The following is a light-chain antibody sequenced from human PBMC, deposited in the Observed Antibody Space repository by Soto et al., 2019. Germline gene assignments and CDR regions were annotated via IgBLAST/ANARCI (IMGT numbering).Light chain of an antibody. CDR3: CSKRTTTSVV. J-gene: IGLJ1*01. CDR2: EGS. V-gene: IGLV2-23*01. Sequence: QSALTQPASVSGSPGQSITISRTGTSSDVGSYNLVSWYQQHPGKAPKLMIYEGSKRPSGVSNRFSGSKSGNTASLTISGLQAEDEADYYCCSKRTTTSVVFGSGTKLTVL. CDR1: SSDVGSYNL.